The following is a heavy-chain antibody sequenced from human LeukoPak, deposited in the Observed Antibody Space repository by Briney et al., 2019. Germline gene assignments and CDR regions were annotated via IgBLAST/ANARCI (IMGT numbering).Heavy chain of an antibody. D-gene: IGHD3-10*01. V-gene: IGHV3-30*18. J-gene: IGHJ4*02. CDR3: VKAGYGELLRFDY. CDR1: GFSFSTYG. Sequence: PGGSLRLSCAASGFSFSTYGMHWVRQAPGKGLEWVAVISYDGSDKYYGDSVKGRFTISGDNSKNTLYLQMHSLRTEDTAVYYCVKAGYGELLRFDYWGQGTLVTVSS. CDR2: ISYDGSDK.